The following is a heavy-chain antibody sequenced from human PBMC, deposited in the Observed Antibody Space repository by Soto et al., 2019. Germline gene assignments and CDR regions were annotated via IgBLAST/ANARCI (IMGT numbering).Heavy chain of an antibody. CDR3: ARDRPPPPITMVRGANYFDY. CDR1: GGSFSGYY. Sequence: QVQLQQWGAGLLKPSETLSLTCAVYGGSFSGYYWSWIRQPPGKGLEWIGEINHSGSTNYNPSLMRRVTISVDTSKNQFSLKLSSVTAADTAVYYCARDRPPPPITMVRGANYFDYWGQGTLVTVSS. V-gene: IGHV4-34*01. CDR2: INHSGST. D-gene: IGHD3-10*01. J-gene: IGHJ4*02.